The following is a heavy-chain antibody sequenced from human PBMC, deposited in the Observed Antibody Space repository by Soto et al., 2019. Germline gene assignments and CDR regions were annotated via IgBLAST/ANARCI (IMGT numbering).Heavy chain of an antibody. J-gene: IGHJ5*01. CDR3: ARTSAAMITDRYNWFDS. D-gene: IGHD3-16*01. CDR2: ISYSGDRQ. Sequence: TGGSLRLSCVASGFTFADYAIHWVRRIPGKGLEWVAVISYSGDRQYYAESVKGRFTISRDNSKKTLYLQMFSLTSEDSAVFYCARTSAAMITDRYNWFDSWGPGTQVTVSS. CDR1: GFTFADYA. V-gene: IGHV3-30*01.